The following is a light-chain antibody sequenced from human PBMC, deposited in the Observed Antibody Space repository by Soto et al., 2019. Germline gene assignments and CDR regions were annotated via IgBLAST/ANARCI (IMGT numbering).Light chain of an antibody. CDR1: SSNVGSYKL. Sequence: QSALTQPASVSGSPGQSITISCTGTSSNVGSYKLVSWYLQHPGKAPKLMIFEVNKRPSGVSNRFSGSKSGNTASLTISGLKVEDEADYYCCSSGGSPTYVFGTGTKVTVL. CDR3: CSSGGSPTYV. CDR2: EVN. J-gene: IGLJ1*01. V-gene: IGLV2-23*02.